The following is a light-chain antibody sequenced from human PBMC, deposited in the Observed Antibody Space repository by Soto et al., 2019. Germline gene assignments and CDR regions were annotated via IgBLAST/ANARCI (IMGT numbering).Light chain of an antibody. Sequence: EIVLTQSPATLSLSPGERATLSCRASQSVSSYLAWYQQKPGQAPRLLIYDASNRATGIPARFSGSGSGTDFTLTISSLGPEDFAVYYCQQRSNWPPNWTFGQGTKVEIK. CDR1: QSVSSY. J-gene: IGKJ1*01. CDR2: DAS. V-gene: IGKV3-11*01. CDR3: QQRSNWPPNWT.